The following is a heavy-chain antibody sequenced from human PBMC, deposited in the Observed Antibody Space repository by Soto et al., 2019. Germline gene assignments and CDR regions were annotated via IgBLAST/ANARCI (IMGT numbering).Heavy chain of an antibody. CDR1: GGTCSSYA. Sequence: VQLVQCGAKEKKPGSSVKVSCKASGGTCSSYAISWGRQAPGQGHEWMGGVSPNCGTANYAQKFQGRVTITADESTSTAYMELSSLRSEDTAVYYCARDLLNYDILTGYYKSPDDAFDIWGQGTMVTVSS. CDR3: ARDLLNYDILTGYYKSPDDAFDI. D-gene: IGHD3-9*01. V-gene: IGHV1-69*01. J-gene: IGHJ3*02. CDR2: VSPNCGTA.